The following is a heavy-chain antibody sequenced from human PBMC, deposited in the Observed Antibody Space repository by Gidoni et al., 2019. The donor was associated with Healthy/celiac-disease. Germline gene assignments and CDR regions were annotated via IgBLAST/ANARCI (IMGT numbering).Heavy chain of an antibody. CDR2: IRSKAYGGTT. D-gene: IGHD1-26*01. Sequence: EVQLVESGGGLVQPGRSLRLSCTASGFTFGAYAMSWVRQAPGKGLEWVGFIRSKAYGGTTEYAASVKGRFTISRDDSKSIAYLQMNSLKTEDTAVYYCTRITSGSYPNWFDPWGQGTLVTVSS. J-gene: IGHJ5*02. CDR3: TRITSGSYPNWFDP. V-gene: IGHV3-49*04. CDR1: GFTFGAYA.